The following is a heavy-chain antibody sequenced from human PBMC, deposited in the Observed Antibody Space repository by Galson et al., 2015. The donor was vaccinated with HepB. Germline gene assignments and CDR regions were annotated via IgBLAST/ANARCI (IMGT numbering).Heavy chain of an antibody. V-gene: IGHV3-66*01. J-gene: IGHJ6*02. D-gene: IGHD3-10*01. Sequence: PLRLSCAASGFTVSSNYMNWVRQAPGKGLEWVSVTYSDGNTYYAGSVNGRFTISRDNSKNTLYLQMSSLRAEDTAVYHCARSSYGSGSYAYYGMDVWGQGTTVSVSS. CDR3: ARSSYGSGSYAYYGMDV. CDR2: TYSDGNT. CDR1: GFTVSSNY.